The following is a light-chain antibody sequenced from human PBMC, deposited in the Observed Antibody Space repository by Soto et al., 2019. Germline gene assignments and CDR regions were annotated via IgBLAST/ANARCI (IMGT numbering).Light chain of an antibody. CDR2: EDN. CDR1: SGSIASGY. CDR3: QTSDGNQMV. J-gene: IGLJ2*01. Sequence: NFMLTQPHSVSESPGKTVTISCTGSSGSIASGYVQWYQQRPGSAPTTLIYEDNQRPAVVPDRFSGSIDRSSNSASLTLSGLRPEDEADCYRQTSDGNQMVFGGGTKPAVL. V-gene: IGLV6-57*02.